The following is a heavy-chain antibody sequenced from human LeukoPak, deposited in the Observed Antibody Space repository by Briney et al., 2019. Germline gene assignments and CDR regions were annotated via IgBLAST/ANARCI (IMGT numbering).Heavy chain of an antibody. V-gene: IGHV3-11*01. CDR1: GFTFSDYY. J-gene: IGHJ6*02. Sequence: TGGSLRLSCAASGFTFSDYYMSWIRQAPGKGLEWVSFISGSGTTTYYVDSVKGRFTLSRDNAKNSLFLQMNSLRAEDSAVYYCARDMYYGSGTPMQYGMDVWGPGTTVTVSS. CDR3: ARDMYYGSGTPMQYGMDV. CDR2: ISGSGTTT. D-gene: IGHD3-10*01.